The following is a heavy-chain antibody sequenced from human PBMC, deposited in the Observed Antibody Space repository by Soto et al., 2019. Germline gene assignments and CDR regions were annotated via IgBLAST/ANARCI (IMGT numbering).Heavy chain of an antibody. CDR2: ISYDGSSK. CDR1: GFTFRSYA. V-gene: IGHV3-30-3*01. Sequence: QVQLVESGGGVVQPVRSLRLSCAASGFTFRSYAMHWVRQAPGKGLEWVAVISYDGSSKYHADSVKGRFTISRDNSKNTLHLQMNSLRAEDTAVYYCARENPAMGATDYWGQGTLVTVSS. CDR3: ARENPAMGATDY. J-gene: IGHJ4*02. D-gene: IGHD1-26*01.